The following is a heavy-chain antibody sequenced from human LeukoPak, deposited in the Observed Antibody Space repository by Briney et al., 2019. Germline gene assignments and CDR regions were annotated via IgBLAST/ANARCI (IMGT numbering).Heavy chain of an antibody. CDR1: GFTFDDYA. Sequence: PGGSLRLSCAASGFTFDDYAMHWVRQAPGKGLEWVSGISWNSGSIGYADSVKGRFTISRDNAENSLYLQMNSLRAEDTALYYCAKPGASCGGDCYPEFDYWGQGTLVTVSS. V-gene: IGHV3-9*01. CDR2: ISWNSGSI. CDR3: AKPGASCGGDCYPEFDY. D-gene: IGHD2-21*02. J-gene: IGHJ4*02.